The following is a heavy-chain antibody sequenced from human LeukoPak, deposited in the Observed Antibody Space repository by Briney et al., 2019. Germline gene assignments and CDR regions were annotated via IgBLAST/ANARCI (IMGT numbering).Heavy chain of an antibody. J-gene: IGHJ4*02. CDR1: GGTFSTCA. CDR2: IIPIFGTA. D-gene: IGHD3-10*01. CDR3: ARPRRIQGAQPFDY. Sequence: SVKVSCKASGGTFSTCAISWVLQAPGQGLEWMGGIIPIFGTANDAQKFQGRVTITADESTSTAYMELSSLRSEDTAVYYCARPRRIQGAQPFDYWGQGTLVTVSS. V-gene: IGHV1-69*01.